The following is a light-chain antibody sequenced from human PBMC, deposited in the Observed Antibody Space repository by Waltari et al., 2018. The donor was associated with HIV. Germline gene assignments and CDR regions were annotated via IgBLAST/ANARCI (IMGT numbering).Light chain of an antibody. Sequence: QSALTQPAAVSGSPGQSITISCTGARAHVGTYNYVSWYQQLPGKAPKLIIYEVSNRPSGLSNRFSGSKSGNTASLTISGLQAEDEGYYYCSSYTSRDTFVFGTGTEVTVL. CDR1: RAHVGTYNY. J-gene: IGLJ1*01. CDR3: SSYTSRDTFV. CDR2: EVS. V-gene: IGLV2-14*01.